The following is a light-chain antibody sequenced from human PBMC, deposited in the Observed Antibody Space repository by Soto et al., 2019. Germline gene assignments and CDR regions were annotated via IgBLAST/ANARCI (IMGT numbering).Light chain of an antibody. J-gene: IGKJ1*01. CDR2: NVS. V-gene: IGKV2D-30*01. CDR1: ESLACSDGNSS. CDR3: MQGTHWPPT. Sequence: DVVMTQSPLSLPVTLGQPASISCRSSESLACSDGNSSLNWFHQRPGQSPRRLIYNVSNWDSGVPDRFSGSGSGTDFTLKISRVEAEDVGVYYCMQGTHWPPTFGQGTKVELK.